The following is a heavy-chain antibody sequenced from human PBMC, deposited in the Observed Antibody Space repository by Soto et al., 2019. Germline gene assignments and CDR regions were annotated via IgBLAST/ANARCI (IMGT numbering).Heavy chain of an antibody. CDR1: GFTFSSYG. J-gene: IGHJ6*02. V-gene: IGHV3-33*01. CDR3: ARDLNYDFWSGYPDYYYYYGMDV. CDR2: IWYDGSNK. D-gene: IGHD3-3*01. Sequence: GGSRRLSCAASGFTFSSYGMHWVRQAPGKGLEWVAVIWYDGSNKYYADSVKGRFTISRDNSKNTLYLQMNSLRAEDTAVYYCARDLNYDFWSGYPDYYYYYGMDVWGQGTTVTVSS.